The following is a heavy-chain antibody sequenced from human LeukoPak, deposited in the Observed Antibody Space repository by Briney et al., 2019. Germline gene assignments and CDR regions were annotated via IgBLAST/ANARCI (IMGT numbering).Heavy chain of an antibody. D-gene: IGHD3-3*01. CDR3: ARERGSYYDFWSGYYRHYYYYYMDV. V-gene: IGHV4-4*07. CDR1: GGSISSYY. J-gene: IGHJ6*03. Sequence: SETLSLTCTVSGGSISSYYWSWIRQPAGKGLEWIGRIYTSGSTNYNPSLKSRVTMSVDTSKNQFSLKLSSVTAADTAVYYCARERGSYYDFWSGYYRHYYYYYMDVWGKGTTVNVSS. CDR2: IYTSGST.